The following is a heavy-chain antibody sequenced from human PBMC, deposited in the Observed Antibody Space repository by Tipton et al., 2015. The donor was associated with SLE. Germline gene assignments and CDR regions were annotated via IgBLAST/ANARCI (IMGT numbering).Heavy chain of an antibody. D-gene: IGHD1-26*01. CDR3: ARLGGQTGEYYFDY. J-gene: IGHJ4*02. Sequence: LRLSCAVYGGSFSGYYWSWIRQPPGKGLEWIGEINHSGSTNYNPSLKSRVTISVDTSKNQFSLKLSSVTAADTAVYYCARLGGQTGEYYFDYWGQGTLVTVSS. V-gene: IGHV4-34*01. CDR2: INHSGST. CDR1: GGSFSGYY.